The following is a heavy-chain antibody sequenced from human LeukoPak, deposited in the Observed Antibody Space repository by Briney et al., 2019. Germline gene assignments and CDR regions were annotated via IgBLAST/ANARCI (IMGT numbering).Heavy chain of an antibody. Sequence: SETLSLTCSVSGGSISSSSYYWGWVRQPPGKGLEWIGSIHNSGRCSHNPSLKSRLSISVDTSKNQFSLKLRSVTAADTAVYYCARTGYSGYGTQVHWGQGTLVAVSS. J-gene: IGHJ4*02. CDR3: ARTGYSGYGTQVH. D-gene: IGHD5-12*01. V-gene: IGHV4-39*01. CDR2: IHNSGRC. CDR1: GGSISSSSYY.